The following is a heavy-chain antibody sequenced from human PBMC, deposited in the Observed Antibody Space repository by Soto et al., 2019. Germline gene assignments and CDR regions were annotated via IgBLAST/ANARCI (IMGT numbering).Heavy chain of an antibody. Sequence: SETLSLTCAVYGGSFSGYYWSWIRQPPGKGLEWIGEINHSGSTNYNPSLKSRVTISVDTSKNQFSLKLSSVTAADTAVYYCARVLVAGTRYYYYGMDVWGQGTTVT. D-gene: IGHD6-19*01. CDR1: GGSFSGYY. CDR2: INHSGST. CDR3: ARVLVAGTRYYYYGMDV. V-gene: IGHV4-34*01. J-gene: IGHJ6*02.